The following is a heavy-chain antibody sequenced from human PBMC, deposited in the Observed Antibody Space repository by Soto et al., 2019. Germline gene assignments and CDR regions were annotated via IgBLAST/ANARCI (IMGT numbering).Heavy chain of an antibody. V-gene: IGHV3-23*01. D-gene: IGHD4-17*01. CDR3: AKPQLSTVLPSPVDY. CDR1: GFTFSSYA. Sequence: GGSLRLSCAASGFTFSSYAMSWVRQAPGKGLEWLSSISGSGGSTDYADSVKGRFTISRDNSKNTLYLQMNSLRAEDTAVYYCAKPQLSTVLPSPVDYWGQGTLGTVSS. J-gene: IGHJ4*02. CDR2: ISGSGGST.